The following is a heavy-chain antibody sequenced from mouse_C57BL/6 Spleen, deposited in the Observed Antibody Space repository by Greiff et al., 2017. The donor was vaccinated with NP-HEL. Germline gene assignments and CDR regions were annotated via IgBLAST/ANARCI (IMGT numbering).Heavy chain of an antibody. CDR2: IRSKSNNYAT. Sequence: EVQLVESGGGLVQPKGSLKLSCAASGFSFNTYAMNWVRQAPGKGLEWVARIRSKSNNYATYYADSVKDRFTISRDDSESMLYLQMNNLKTEDTAMYYCVRKNYYYGSFDVWGTGTTVTVSS. V-gene: IGHV10-1*01. CDR3: VRKNYYYGSFDV. D-gene: IGHD1-1*01. J-gene: IGHJ1*03. CDR1: GFSFNTYA.